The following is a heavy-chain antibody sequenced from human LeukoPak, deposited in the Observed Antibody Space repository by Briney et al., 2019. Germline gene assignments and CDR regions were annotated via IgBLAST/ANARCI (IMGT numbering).Heavy chain of an antibody. V-gene: IGHV1-8*03. CDR2: MNPNSGNT. D-gene: IGHD1-26*01. CDR1: GYTFTSYD. CDR3: ARGRRYSGTRRGFDYYMDV. Sequence: GASVKVSCKASGYTFTSYDINWVRQATGQGLEWMGWMNPNSGNTGYAQKFQGRVTITRNTSISTAYMELSSLRSEDTAVYYCARGRRYSGTRRGFDYYMDVWGKGTTVTISS. J-gene: IGHJ6*03.